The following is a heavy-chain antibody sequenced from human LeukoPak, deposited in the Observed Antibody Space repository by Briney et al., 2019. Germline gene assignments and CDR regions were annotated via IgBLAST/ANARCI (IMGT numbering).Heavy chain of an antibody. J-gene: IGHJ4*02. Sequence: ASVKVSCKASGYTFTGYYMHWLRQAPGQGLEWMGRINPNSGGTNYAQKFQGRVTMTRDTSISTAYMELSRLRSDDTAVYYCARDPVYSSSCGGNDYWGQGTLVTVSS. CDR2: INPNSGGT. D-gene: IGHD6-13*01. CDR3: ARDPVYSSSCGGNDY. CDR1: GYTFTGYY. V-gene: IGHV1-2*06.